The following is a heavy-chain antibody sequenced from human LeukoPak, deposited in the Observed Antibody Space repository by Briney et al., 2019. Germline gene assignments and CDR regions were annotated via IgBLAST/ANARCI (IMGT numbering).Heavy chain of an antibody. CDR3: AKGVRRDGYNLYFDY. CDR2: ISGSGGST. Sequence: PGGSLRLSCAASGFTFSSYAMSWVRQAPGKGLEWVSAISGSGGSTYYADSVKGRFTISRDNSKNTLYLQMNSLRAEDTAVYYCAKGVRRDGYNLYFDYWGQGTLVTVSS. J-gene: IGHJ4*02. CDR1: GFTFSSYA. V-gene: IGHV3-23*01. D-gene: IGHD5-24*01.